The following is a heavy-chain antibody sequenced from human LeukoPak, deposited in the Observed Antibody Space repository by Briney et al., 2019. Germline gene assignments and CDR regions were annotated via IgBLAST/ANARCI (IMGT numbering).Heavy chain of an antibody. CDR2: IYHSGST. Sequence: SETLSLTCSVSGGSISSYYWTWVRQPPGKGLEWIGNIYHSGSTNYNPSLKSRVTISVDTSKKEFSLKLSSVTAADTAVYFCAGAASSSGKCYFGYFDLWGRGTLVTVSS. V-gene: IGHV4-59*12. J-gene: IGHJ2*01. D-gene: IGHD3-22*01. CDR1: GGSISSYY. CDR3: AGAASSSGKCYFGYFDL.